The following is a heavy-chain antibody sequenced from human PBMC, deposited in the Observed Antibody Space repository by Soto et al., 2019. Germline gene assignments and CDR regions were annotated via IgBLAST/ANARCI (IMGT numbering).Heavy chain of an antibody. CDR2: INTDGSST. J-gene: IGHJ3*01. CDR3: ARSPGGFYID. CDR1: GFSFSSYW. V-gene: IGHV3-74*01. Sequence: GGSLRLSCADSGFSFSSYWMHWVRQGPGKGLVWVSRINTDGSSTNYADSVKGRFTISRDNAKNTVYLQMNSLRAEDTAVYYCARSPGGFYIDWGQGTMVTVSS. D-gene: IGHD2-15*01.